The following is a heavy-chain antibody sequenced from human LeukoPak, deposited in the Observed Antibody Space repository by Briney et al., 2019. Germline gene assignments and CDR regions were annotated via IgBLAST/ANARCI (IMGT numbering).Heavy chain of an antibody. CDR1: GGSFSGYY. CDR2: INHSGST. V-gene: IGHV4-34*01. D-gene: IGHD2-2*01. Sequence: SETLSLTCAVYGGSFSGYYWSWIRQPPGKGLEWIGEINHSGSTNYNPSLKSRVTISVDTSNNQFSLKLSSVTAADTAVYYCAREGGKGYCSSTSCYAFDYWGQGTLVTVSS. J-gene: IGHJ4*02. CDR3: AREGGKGYCSSTSCYAFDY.